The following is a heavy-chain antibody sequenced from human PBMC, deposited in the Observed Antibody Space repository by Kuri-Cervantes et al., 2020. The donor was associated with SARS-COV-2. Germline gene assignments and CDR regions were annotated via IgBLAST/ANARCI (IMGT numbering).Heavy chain of an antibody. Sequence: GGSLRLSCAASGFTLSSYAMHWVRQAPGKGLEWVAVISYDGSNKYYADSVKGRFTISRDNSKNTLYLQMNSLRAEDTAVYYCARGFRAGPGEYFDLWGRGTLVTVSS. D-gene: IGHD3-10*01. CDR2: ISYDGSNK. CDR3: ARGFRAGPGEYFDL. CDR1: GFTLSSYA. J-gene: IGHJ2*01. V-gene: IGHV3-30-3*01.